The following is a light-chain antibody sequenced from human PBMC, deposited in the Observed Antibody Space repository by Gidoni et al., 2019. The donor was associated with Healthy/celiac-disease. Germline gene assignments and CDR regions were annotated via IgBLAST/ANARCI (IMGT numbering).Light chain of an antibody. Sequence: EIVMTQSPATLSVSPGERATLSCRASQSVSSNLAWYQQKPGQAPRLLIYGASTRATGIPARFSGSGFGTEFTLTISSLQSEDFAVYYCQKYNNWPPCFGGGTKVEIK. CDR1: QSVSSN. CDR2: GAS. V-gene: IGKV3-15*01. CDR3: QKYNNWPPC. J-gene: IGKJ4*01.